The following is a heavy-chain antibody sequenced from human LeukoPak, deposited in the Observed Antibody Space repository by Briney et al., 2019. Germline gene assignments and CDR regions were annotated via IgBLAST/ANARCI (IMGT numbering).Heavy chain of an antibody. CDR1: GYTLTELS. J-gene: IGHJ3*02. CDR3: ATAPPLYYYGSGSYRGFDI. D-gene: IGHD3-10*01. V-gene: IGHV1-24*01. Sequence: GASVKVPCKVSGYTLTELSMHWVRQAPGKGLEWMGGFDPEDGETIYAQKFQGRVTMTEDTSTDTAYMELSSLRSEDTAVYYCATAPPLYYYGSGSYRGFDIWGQGTMVTVSS. CDR2: FDPEDGET.